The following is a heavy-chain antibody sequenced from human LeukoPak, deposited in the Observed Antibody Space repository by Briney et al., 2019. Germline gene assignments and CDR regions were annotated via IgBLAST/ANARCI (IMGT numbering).Heavy chain of an antibody. D-gene: IGHD5-18*01. CDR1: GYTFTSYG. CDR3: AREGYSYGRKLFDY. J-gene: IGHJ4*02. Sequence: VSVKVSCKASGYTFTSYGISWVRQAPGQGLEWMGWISAYNGNTNYAQKLQGRVTMTTDTSTSTAYMELRSLRSDDTAVYYCAREGYSYGRKLFDYWGQGTLVTVSS. CDR2: ISAYNGNT. V-gene: IGHV1-18*01.